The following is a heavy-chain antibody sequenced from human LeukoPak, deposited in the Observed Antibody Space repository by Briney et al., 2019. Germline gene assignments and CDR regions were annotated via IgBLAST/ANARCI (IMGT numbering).Heavy chain of an antibody. Sequence: GGSLRLSCAASGFTFSSYSMSWVRQAPEKGLEWVSAISDSGGSRYYAGSVKGRFTISRDNSKNTVYLQMNSLRAEDTAVYYCAKDDYGTTWGQGTLVIVSS. D-gene: IGHD4-17*01. V-gene: IGHV3-23*01. CDR1: GFTFSSYS. CDR3: AKDDYGTT. J-gene: IGHJ5*02. CDR2: ISDSGGSR.